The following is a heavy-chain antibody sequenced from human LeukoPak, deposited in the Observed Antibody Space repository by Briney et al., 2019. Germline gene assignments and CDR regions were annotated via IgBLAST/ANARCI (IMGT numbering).Heavy chain of an antibody. V-gene: IGHV1-2*02. D-gene: IGHD3-22*01. Sequence: ASVKVSCKASGYTFTGYYMHWVRQAPGQGLEWMGWINPNSGGTNYAQKFQGRVTMTRDTSISTAYMELSRLRSDDTAVYYCARVQTYYYDSSGYSIDYWGQGTLVTVSS. CDR2: INPNSGGT. CDR3: ARVQTYYYDSSGYSIDY. CDR1: GYTFTGYY. J-gene: IGHJ4*02.